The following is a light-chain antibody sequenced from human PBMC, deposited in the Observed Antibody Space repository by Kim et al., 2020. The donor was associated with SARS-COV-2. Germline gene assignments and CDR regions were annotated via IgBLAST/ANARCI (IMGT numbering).Light chain of an antibody. CDR1: QSVTND. CDR2: DAY. J-gene: IGKJ2*01. Sequence: GERVTITCRASQSVTNDLAWYQQKPGKAPKVLIHDAYTLESGVPSRFSGSGSGTEFTLTINNLQPDDFATYYCQQYRLWYTFGQGTKLE. CDR3: QQYRLWYT. V-gene: IGKV1-5*01.